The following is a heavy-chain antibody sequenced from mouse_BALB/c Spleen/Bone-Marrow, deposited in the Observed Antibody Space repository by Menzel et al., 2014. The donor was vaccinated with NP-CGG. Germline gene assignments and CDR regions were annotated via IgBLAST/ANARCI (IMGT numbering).Heavy chain of an antibody. Sequence: EVKLMESGGGLVKSGGSLKLSCAASGFTFNSYGMSWVRQTPEKRLEWVATISGGGSYTFYPDSVKGRFTIPRDNGKNNLYLQLSSLRSEDTALYYCARHAYYDQTEVSFVYWGQGTLVTVSA. D-gene: IGHD2-4*01. CDR3: ARHAYYDQTEVSFVY. CDR2: ISGGGSYT. V-gene: IGHV5-9-2*01. CDR1: GFTFNSYG. J-gene: IGHJ3*01.